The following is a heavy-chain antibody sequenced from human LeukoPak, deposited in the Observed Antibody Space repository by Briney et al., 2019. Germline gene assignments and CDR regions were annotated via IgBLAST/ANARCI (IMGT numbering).Heavy chain of an antibody. D-gene: IGHD3-16*01. CDR2: VYYTGST. CDR3: ARHVAYIPRRQGAFDV. V-gene: IGHV4-39*01. CDR1: DVSISTKSYY. J-gene: IGHJ3*01. Sequence: SETLSLTCAVSDVSISTKSYYWGWVRQPPGKGLEWIGNVYYTGSTDYTPSLKSRVTISVDMSKNQFSLDLTSVTAADTAVYYCARHVAYIPRRQGAFDVWAKGQRSTSLQ.